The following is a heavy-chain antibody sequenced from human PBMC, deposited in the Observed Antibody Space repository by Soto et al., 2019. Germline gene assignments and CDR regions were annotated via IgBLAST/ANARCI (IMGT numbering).Heavy chain of an antibody. CDR3: ARDGGVVVAVDAFDV. J-gene: IGHJ3*01. Sequence: EVQLVESGGGVVRPGGSLRLSCAASGFTFDDHGMTWVRQAPGKGLEWVSGITWNGATTGYADSVKGRFTISRDNAKHSLYLQMHSLRVEDTALYYCARDGGVVVAVDAFDVLGEETMVTVSS. D-gene: IGHD6-19*01. CDR1: GFTFDDHG. CDR2: ITWNGATT. V-gene: IGHV3-20*04.